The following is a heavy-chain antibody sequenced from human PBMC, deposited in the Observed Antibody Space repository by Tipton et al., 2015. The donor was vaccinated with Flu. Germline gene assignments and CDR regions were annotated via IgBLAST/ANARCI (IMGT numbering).Heavy chain of an antibody. CDR1: GGSINSTTHY. CDR2: VFHSGLT. J-gene: IGHJ5*01. Sequence: TLSLTCTVSGGSINSTTHYWGWVRQPPGKGLEWIATVFHSGLTYYNPSLKSRVTISVDTSKNQFSLKLSSVTAADTAVYYCARGGGYCRSTNCHVNWFDSWGQGTLVTVSS. D-gene: IGHD2-2*01. V-gene: IGHV4-39*07. CDR3: ARGGGYCRSTNCHVNWFDS.